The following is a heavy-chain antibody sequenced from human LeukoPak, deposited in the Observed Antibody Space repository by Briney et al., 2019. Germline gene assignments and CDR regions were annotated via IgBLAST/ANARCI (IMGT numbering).Heavy chain of an antibody. CDR1: GFTFSGSA. CDR3: AKSDYFDS. Sequence: GGSLRLSCAASGFTFSGSAMHWVRQASGKGLEWVGRIRSKANSYATAYAASVKGRFTISRDNARNTLYLQMNSLRAEDTAVYYCAKSDYFDSWGQGTLVTVSS. V-gene: IGHV3-73*01. J-gene: IGHJ4*02. CDR2: IRSKANSYAT.